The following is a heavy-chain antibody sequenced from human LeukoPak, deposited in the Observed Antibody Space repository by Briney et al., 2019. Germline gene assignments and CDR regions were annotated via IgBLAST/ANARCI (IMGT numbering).Heavy chain of an antibody. CDR1: GGSFSGYY. V-gene: IGHV4-34*01. J-gene: IGHJ4*02. CDR2: INHSGST. D-gene: IGHD3-10*01. CDR3: ASLVHCGKTSHFDY. Sequence: SEALSLTCAVYGGSFSGYYWSWIRQPPGKGLEWIGEINHSGSTNYNPSLKSRVTISVDTSKNQFSLKLSSVTAADTAVYYCASLVHCGKTSHFDYWGQGTLVTVSS.